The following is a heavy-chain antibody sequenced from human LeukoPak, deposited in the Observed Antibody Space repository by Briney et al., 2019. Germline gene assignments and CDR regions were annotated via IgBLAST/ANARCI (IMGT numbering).Heavy chain of an antibody. CDR1: GFTFSSYA. V-gene: IGHV3-23*01. Sequence: PGGSLRLSCAASGFTFSSYAMSWVRQAPGKGLEWVSAISGNGGSTYYADSVKGRFTISRDNSKNTLYLQMNSLRAEDTAIYYCAKDSSEGYYYFDYWGQGTLVTVSS. J-gene: IGHJ4*02. CDR3: AKDSSEGYYYFDY. D-gene: IGHD3-22*01. CDR2: ISGNGGST.